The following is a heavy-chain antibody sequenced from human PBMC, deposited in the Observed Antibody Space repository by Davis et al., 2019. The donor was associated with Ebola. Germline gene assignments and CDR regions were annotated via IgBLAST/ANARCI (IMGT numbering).Heavy chain of an antibody. CDR1: GFTVSSNY. CDR2: IKQDGSEK. V-gene: IGHV3-7*03. CDR3: ARDFKVFWSGYQYYYYGMDV. Sequence: PGGSLRLSCAASGFTVSSNYMSWVRQAPGKGLEWVANIKQDGSEKYYVDSVKGRFTISRDNAKNSLYLQMNSLRAEDTAVYYCARDFKVFWSGYQYYYYGMDVWGQGTTVTVSS. D-gene: IGHD3-3*01. J-gene: IGHJ6*02.